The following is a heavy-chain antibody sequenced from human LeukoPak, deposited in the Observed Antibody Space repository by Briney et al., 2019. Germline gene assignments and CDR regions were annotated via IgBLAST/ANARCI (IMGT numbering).Heavy chain of an antibody. V-gene: IGHV3-23*01. CDR1: GLTFSSYA. CDR3: AKESGYCSGGSCYDVIGYFQH. Sequence: PGGPLRLSCAASGLTFSSYAMSWVRQAPGKGLEWVSAISGSGGSTYYADSVKGRFTISRDNSKNTLYLQMNSLRAEDTAVYYCAKESGYCSGGSCYDVIGYFQHWGQGTLVTVSS. CDR2: ISGSGGST. J-gene: IGHJ1*01. D-gene: IGHD2-15*01.